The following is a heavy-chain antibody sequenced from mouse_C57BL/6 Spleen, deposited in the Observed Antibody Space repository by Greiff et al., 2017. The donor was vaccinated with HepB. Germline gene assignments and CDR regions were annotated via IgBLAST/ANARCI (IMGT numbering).Heavy chain of an antibody. CDR3: AGVARRDYAIDY. Sequence: VQLQQPGAELVMPGASVKLSCKASGYTFTSYWMHWVKQRPGQGLEWIGEIDPSDSYTNYNQKFKGKSTLTVDKSTTTAYLQLSSLTSEDSAVYYCAGVARRDYAIDYWGQGTSVTVSS. V-gene: IGHV1-69*01. J-gene: IGHJ4*01. D-gene: IGHD1-1*01. CDR1: GYTFTSYW. CDR2: IDPSDSYT.